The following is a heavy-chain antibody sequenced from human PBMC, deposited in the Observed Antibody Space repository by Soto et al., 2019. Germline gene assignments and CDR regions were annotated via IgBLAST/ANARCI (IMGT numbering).Heavy chain of an antibody. CDR3: AKAMVAAAVTGAFDI. V-gene: IGHV3-23*01. D-gene: IGHD6-13*01. CDR2: ISAGGDST. J-gene: IGHJ3*02. Sequence: EVQLLESGGGLVQPGGSLRLSCAASAFTFSSYAMTWVRQAPGKGLDWVSAISAGGDSTNYADSVQGRFTISRDNSKNTLYLQMNRLRAEDTAVYYCAKAMVAAAVTGAFDIWGQGTMVTVAS. CDR1: AFTFSSYA.